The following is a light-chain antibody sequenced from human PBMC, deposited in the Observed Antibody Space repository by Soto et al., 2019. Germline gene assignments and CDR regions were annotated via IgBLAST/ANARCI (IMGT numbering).Light chain of an antibody. CDR2: AAS. Sequence: DIQMTQSPSSLSASVGDRVTITSRASHSINNYLNWYQQKPGKAPKLLMYAASSLQSGVPSRFGGSGSGTDFTLTISSLQPEDFATYYCQQSYSTPRTFGQGTKVEIK. J-gene: IGKJ1*01. V-gene: IGKV1-39*01. CDR3: QQSYSTPRT. CDR1: HSINNY.